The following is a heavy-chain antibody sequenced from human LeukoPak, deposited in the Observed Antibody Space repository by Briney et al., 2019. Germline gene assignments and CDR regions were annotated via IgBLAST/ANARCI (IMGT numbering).Heavy chain of an antibody. CDR2: FHNSGTS. CDR1: DDSISDYY. Sequence: PSETLSLTCTVSDDSISDYYRGWIRQPPGKGLEWIGYFHNSGTSTYNPSLKSRVTISADTSKNQFSLRLNSLTTADTAVYYCTRGAGWLIDYWGQGILVTVSS. CDR3: TRGAGWLIDY. J-gene: IGHJ4*02. D-gene: IGHD3-16*01. V-gene: IGHV4-59*01.